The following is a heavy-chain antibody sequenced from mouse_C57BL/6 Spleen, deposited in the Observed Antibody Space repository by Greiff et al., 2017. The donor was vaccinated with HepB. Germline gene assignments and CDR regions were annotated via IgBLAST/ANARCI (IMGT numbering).Heavy chain of an antibody. CDR1: GYTFTSYW. J-gene: IGHJ1*03. CDR3: ARGGRYYGSSYWYFDV. CDR2: IHPNSGST. D-gene: IGHD1-1*01. Sequence: QVQLQQPGAELVKPGASVKLSCKASGYTFTSYWMHWVKQRPGQGLEWIGMIHPNSGSTNYNEKFTSKATLTVDKSSSTAYMQLSSLTSEDSAVYYCARGGRYYGSSYWYFDVWGTGTTVTVSS. V-gene: IGHV1-64*01.